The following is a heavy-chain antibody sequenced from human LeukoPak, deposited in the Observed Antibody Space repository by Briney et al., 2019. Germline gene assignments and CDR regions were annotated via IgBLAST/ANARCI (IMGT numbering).Heavy chain of an antibody. J-gene: IGHJ3*02. CDR2: ISGSGGST. CDR3: ARGDYCSGGSCYLRALDI. V-gene: IGHV3-23*01. D-gene: IGHD2-15*01. CDR1: GFTFDSYA. Sequence: PGGSLRLSCAASGFTFDSYAMSWVRQAPGKGLEWVSVISGSGGSTYYADSVKGRFTISRDNSKNTLYLQMNSLRAGDTAVYYCARGDYCSGGSCYLRALDIWGQGTMVTVSS.